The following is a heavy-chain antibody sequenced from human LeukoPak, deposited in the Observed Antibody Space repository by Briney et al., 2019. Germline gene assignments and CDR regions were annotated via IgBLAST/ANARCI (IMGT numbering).Heavy chain of an antibody. CDR2: ISNSRTTI. CDR1: GFTFISYN. V-gene: IGHV3-48*01. J-gene: IGHJ4*02. Sequence: GGSLRLSCAASGFTFISYNMNWVRQAPGKGLEWISYISNSRTTIYYADSVKGRFTISRDNAKSSLYLQMNSLRAEDTAVYYCARPGEGDNWNPWVVWGQGTLVTVSS. CDR3: ARPGEGDNWNPWVV. D-gene: IGHD1-20*01.